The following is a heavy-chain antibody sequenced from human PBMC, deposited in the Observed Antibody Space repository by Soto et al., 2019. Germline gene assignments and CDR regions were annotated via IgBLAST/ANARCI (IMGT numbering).Heavy chain of an antibody. CDR1: GGSISSYY. CDR2: IYYSGST. J-gene: IGHJ3*02. Sequence: PSETLSLTCTVSGGSISSYYWSWIRQPPGKGLEWIGYIYYSGSTNYNPSLKSRVTISVGTSKNQFSLKMSYVTAADTAVYYCARREQSNYDNTGGTFDTWGQGTMVTVSS. D-gene: IGHD1-26*01. CDR3: ARREQSNYDNTGGTFDT. V-gene: IGHV4-59*01.